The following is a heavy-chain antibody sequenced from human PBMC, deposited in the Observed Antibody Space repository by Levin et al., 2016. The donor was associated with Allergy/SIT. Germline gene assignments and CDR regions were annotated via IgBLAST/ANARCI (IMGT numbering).Heavy chain of an antibody. CDR1: GFTFSSYA. J-gene: IGHJ6*02. CDR2: ISGSGGST. Sequence: GGSLRLSCAASGFTFSSYAMSWVRQAPGKGLEWVSAISGSGGSTYYADSVKGRFTISRDNSKNTLYLQMNSLRAEDTAVYYCANPERRSGEVVLMVYSIPAGVWGQGTTVTVSS. V-gene: IGHV3-23*01. D-gene: IGHD2-8*01. CDR3: ANPERRSGEVVLMVYSIPAGV.